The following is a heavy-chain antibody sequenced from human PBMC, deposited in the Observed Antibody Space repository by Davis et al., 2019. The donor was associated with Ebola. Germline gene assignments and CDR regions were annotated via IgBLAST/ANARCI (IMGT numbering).Heavy chain of an antibody. CDR2: ISSSSSYI. V-gene: IGHV3-21*01. CDR1: GFTFSSYS. Sequence: GESLKISCAASGFTFSSYSMNWVRQAPGKGLEWVSSISSSSSYIYYADSVKGRFTISRDNAKNSLYLQMNSLRAEDTAMYYCARTDDFWSGALNYYYYYGMDVWGQGTTVTVSS. J-gene: IGHJ6*02. CDR3: ARTDDFWSGALNYYYYYGMDV. D-gene: IGHD3-3*01.